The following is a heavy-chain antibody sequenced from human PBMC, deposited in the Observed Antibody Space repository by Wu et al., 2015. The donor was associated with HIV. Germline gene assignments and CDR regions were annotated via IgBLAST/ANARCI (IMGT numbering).Heavy chain of an antibody. V-gene: IGHV1-2*02. Sequence: QVQLVQSGAEVKKPGASVKVSCKASGYTFTGYYMHWVRQAPGQGLEWMGWINPNSGGTNYAQKFQGRVTMTRDTSISTAYMELSRLRSDDTAVYYCARDLRVGSSGGIGRYYYYYMDVWGKGTTVTVSS. CDR3: ARDLRVGSSGGIGRYYYYYMDV. CDR2: INPNSGGT. D-gene: IGHD6-13*01. J-gene: IGHJ6*03. CDR1: GYTFTGYY.